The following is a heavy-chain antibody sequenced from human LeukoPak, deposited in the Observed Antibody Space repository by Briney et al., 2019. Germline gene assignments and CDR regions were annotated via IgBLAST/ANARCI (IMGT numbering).Heavy chain of an antibody. CDR3: ARGLPTVTTVEYYFDY. CDR2: INHSGST. V-gene: IGHV4-4*02. Sequence: SGTLSLTCAVSGGSISSSNWWNWVRQPPGKGLEWIGEINHSGSTNYNPSLKSRVTISVDTSKNQFSLKLSSVTAADTAVYYCARGLPTVTTVEYYFDYWGQGTLVTVSS. D-gene: IGHD4-17*01. J-gene: IGHJ4*02. CDR1: GGSISSSNW.